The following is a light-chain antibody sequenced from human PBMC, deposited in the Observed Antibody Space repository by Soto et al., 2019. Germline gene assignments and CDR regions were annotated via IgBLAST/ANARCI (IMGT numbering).Light chain of an antibody. Sequence: DVQMTQSPSTLSASVGDRVTISCRTSQAIGNFLAWYQHKPGKAPKLLIYDASTLQTGVPSRFRARGFGTEFTLTISGLQPDDIATYYCQQHDDYSHATFGQGTKVQIK. J-gene: IGKJ2*01. CDR3: QQHDDYSHAT. CDR1: QAIGNF. CDR2: DAS. V-gene: IGKV1-5*01.